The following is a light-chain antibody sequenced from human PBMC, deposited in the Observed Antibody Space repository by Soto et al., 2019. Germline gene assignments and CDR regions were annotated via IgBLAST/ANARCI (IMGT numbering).Light chain of an antibody. J-gene: IGKJ1*01. CDR3: QQSYSLTRT. CDR2: RAS. V-gene: IGKV1-39*01. CDR1: QNIIDY. Sequence: DIQVTQSPSSLSASVGDRVTITCRASQNIIDYLNWYQQRPGSPPKLLIYRASNLHSEVPSRFSASGSGTDFSLTINSLQVEDFVTYYCQQSYSLTRTFGQGTRV.